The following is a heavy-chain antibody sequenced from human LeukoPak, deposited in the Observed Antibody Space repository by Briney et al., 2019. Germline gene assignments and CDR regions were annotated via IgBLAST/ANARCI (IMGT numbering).Heavy chain of an antibody. CDR3: AKHQYKGVRDWNDVFDY. D-gene: IGHD1-1*01. V-gene: IGHV1-8*01. Sequence: ASVKVSCKASGYTFTSYDINWVRQATGQGLEWMGWMNPNSGNTGYAQKFQGRVAMTRNTSISTAYMELSSLRSEDTAVYFCAKHQYKGVRDWNDVFDYWGQGTLVTVSS. CDR2: MNPNSGNT. CDR1: GYTFTSYD. J-gene: IGHJ4*02.